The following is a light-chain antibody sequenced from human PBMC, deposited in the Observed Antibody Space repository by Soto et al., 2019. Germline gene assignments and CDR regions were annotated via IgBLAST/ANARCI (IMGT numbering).Light chain of an antibody. J-gene: IGKJ1*01. CDR2: EVS. Sequence: DIVMTQSPLSLPVTPGEPASISCRSSQSLLHSNGYNYLDWYLRKPGQPPQLLIYEVSNRFSGVPDRFSGSGSGTDFTLKISRVEAEDVGVYYCMQSIQLPRKFGQGTKVDIK. V-gene: IGKV2D-29*01. CDR3: MQSIQLPRK. CDR1: QSLLHSNGYNY.